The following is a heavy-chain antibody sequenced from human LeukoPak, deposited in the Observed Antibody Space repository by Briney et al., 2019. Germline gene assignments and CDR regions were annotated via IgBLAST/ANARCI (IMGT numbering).Heavy chain of an antibody. CDR2: INHSGST. Sequence: PSETLSLTCAVYGGSFSGYYWSWIRQPPGKGLEWIGEINHSGSTNYNPSLKSRVTISVDTSKNQFSLKLSSVTAADTAVYYSARGWDCSSTSCYTSSAFDIWGQGTMVTVSS. D-gene: IGHD2-2*02. J-gene: IGHJ3*02. V-gene: IGHV4-34*01. CDR3: ARGWDCSSTSCYTSSAFDI. CDR1: GGSFSGYY.